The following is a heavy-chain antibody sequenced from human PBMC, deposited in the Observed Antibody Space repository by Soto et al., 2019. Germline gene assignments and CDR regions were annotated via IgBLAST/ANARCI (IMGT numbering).Heavy chain of an antibody. D-gene: IGHD2-2*01. J-gene: IGHJ4*02. CDR3: AKTPCSSTSCYLGLDY. Sequence: GGSLRLSCAASGFTFSSYAMSWVRQAPGKGLEWVSAISGSGGSTYYADSVKGRFTISRDNSKNTLYLQMNSLRAEDTAVYYCAKTPCSSTSCYLGLDYWGQGTLVTVSS. CDR2: ISGSGGST. CDR1: GFTFSSYA. V-gene: IGHV3-23*01.